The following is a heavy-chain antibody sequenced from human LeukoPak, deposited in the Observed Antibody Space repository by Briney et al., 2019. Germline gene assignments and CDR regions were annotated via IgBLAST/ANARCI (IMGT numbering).Heavy chain of an antibody. CDR3: AREPAAIRARRKYYYYGMDV. D-gene: IGHD2-2*02. J-gene: IGHJ6*02. Sequence: SETLSLTCAVYGGSFSGYYWSWIRQPPGKGLEWIGEINHSGSTNYNPSLKSRVTISVDTSKNQFSLKLSSVTAADTAVYYCAREPAAIRARRKYYYYGMDVWGQGTTVTVSS. CDR2: INHSGST. CDR1: GGSFSGYY. V-gene: IGHV4-34*01.